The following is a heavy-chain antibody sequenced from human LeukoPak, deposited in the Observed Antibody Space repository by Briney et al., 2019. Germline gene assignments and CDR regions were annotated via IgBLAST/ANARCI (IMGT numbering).Heavy chain of an antibody. Sequence: SETLSLTCSVSGASISSSSYYWGWIRQPPGQGLEWIGSIYYSGSTYYNPSLKSRVTISVDTSKNRFSLKLSSVTAADTAVYYCARQRSTWLSGDWGQGTLVTVSS. CDR1: GASISSSSYY. V-gene: IGHV4-39*01. J-gene: IGHJ4*02. D-gene: IGHD3-22*01. CDR2: IYYSGST. CDR3: ARQRSTWLSGD.